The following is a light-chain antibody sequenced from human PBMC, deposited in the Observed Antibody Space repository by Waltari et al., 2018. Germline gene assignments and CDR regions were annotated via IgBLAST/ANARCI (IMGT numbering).Light chain of an antibody. J-gene: IGKJ4*01. CDR3: QERSNWPGGS. CDR1: QSVRTY. CDR2: DAS. V-gene: IGKV3-11*01. Sequence: EIVLTQSPATLSLSPGESATLSCRASQSVRTYLAWYQQKPGQAPRLLIYDASNRATGIPARFVGSGSGTDFTLPISSLEPEDFALYYCQERSNWPGGSFGGGTKVEIK.